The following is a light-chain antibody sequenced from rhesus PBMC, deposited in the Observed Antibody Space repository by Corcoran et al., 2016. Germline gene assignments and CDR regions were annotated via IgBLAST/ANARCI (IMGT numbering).Light chain of an antibody. CDR3: LQDYTTPLT. V-gene: IGKV1-94*01. Sequence: DIQMTQSPSSLSASVGDRVTVTCRASQGINQELSWYQQKPGKAPTHRIYDGSTLQTGVSSRFSGSGAVTDFTLTISSLQPEDVATSYGLQDYTTPLTFGGGTKVEIK. CDR1: QGINQE. J-gene: IGKJ4*01. CDR2: DGS.